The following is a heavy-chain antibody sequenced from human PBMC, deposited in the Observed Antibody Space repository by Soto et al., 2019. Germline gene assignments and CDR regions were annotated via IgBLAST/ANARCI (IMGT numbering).Heavy chain of an antibody. Sequence: SETLSLTCTVSGGSISSYYWSWIRQPPGKGLEWIGYIYYSGSTNYNPSLKSRVTISVDTSKNQFSLKLSSVTAADTAVYYCARGRLVRVSGGPEYYFDYWGQGTLVTSPQ. CDR3: ARGRLVRVSGGPEYYFDY. CDR1: GGSISSYY. J-gene: IGHJ4*02. V-gene: IGHV4-59*01. D-gene: IGHD3-10*01. CDR2: IYYSGST.